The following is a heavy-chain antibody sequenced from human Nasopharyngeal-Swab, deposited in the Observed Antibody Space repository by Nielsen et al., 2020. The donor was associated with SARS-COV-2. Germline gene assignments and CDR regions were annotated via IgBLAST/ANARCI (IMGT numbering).Heavy chain of an antibody. CDR1: GFTFGDYA. CDR3: ARSVGSFYGQGAFDI. Sequence: GESLKISCTTSGFTFGDYAMSWFRQAPGKGLELVGFIRSKTYGGAPEYAASVTGRFTISRDGAESIAYLQMNSLETEDTGVYYCARSVGSFYGQGAFDIWGQGTMVTVSS. D-gene: IGHD1-26*01. V-gene: IGHV3-49*01. CDR2: IRSKTYGGAP. J-gene: IGHJ3*02.